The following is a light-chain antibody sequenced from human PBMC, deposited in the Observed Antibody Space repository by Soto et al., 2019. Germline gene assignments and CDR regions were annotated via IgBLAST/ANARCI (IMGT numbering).Light chain of an antibody. CDR2: DAS. Sequence: DIQMTQSPSTLSASVGDRVTITCRASQSISSWLAWYQQKPGKAPNLLIYDASSLESGVPSRFSGSGSGTEFTLTISSLKHDDFETYYCQQHNSYWTFGQGTKVDI. V-gene: IGKV1-5*01. J-gene: IGKJ1*01. CDR3: QQHNSYWT. CDR1: QSISSW.